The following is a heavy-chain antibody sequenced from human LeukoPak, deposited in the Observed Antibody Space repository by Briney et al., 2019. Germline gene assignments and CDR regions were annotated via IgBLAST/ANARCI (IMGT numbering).Heavy chain of an antibody. V-gene: IGHV5-51*01. CDR1: GYSFTNYW. D-gene: IGHD2-8*01. CDR3: TKFHGTLYGET. J-gene: IGHJ5*02. Sequence: GESLNISLKASGYSFTNYWIGWVPQMPEKGLEWMGIIDPSDSDTRYTPSFQGQVTISADMSLTTAYLQWNSLKASDTAMYYCTKFHGTLYGETWGQGTLVTVSS. CDR2: IDPSDSDT.